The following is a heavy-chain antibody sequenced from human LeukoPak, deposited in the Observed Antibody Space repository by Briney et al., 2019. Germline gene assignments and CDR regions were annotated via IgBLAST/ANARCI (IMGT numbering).Heavy chain of an antibody. V-gene: IGHV3-7*04. Sequence: GGSLRLSCAASGFTFNTYWMSWVRQAPGKGLEWVANIKEDGGEIHYVDSVKGRFTISRDNAKNSLYLQMNSLRAEDTAVYYCARGGDLITMVRGVIIHWGQGTLVTVSS. CDR1: GFTFNTYW. CDR3: ARGGDLITMVRGVIIH. D-gene: IGHD3-10*01. CDR2: IKEDGGEI. J-gene: IGHJ4*02.